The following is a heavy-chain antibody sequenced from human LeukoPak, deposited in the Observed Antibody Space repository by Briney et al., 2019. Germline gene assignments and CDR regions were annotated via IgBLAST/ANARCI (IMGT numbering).Heavy chain of an antibody. Sequence: GASVKVSCKASGYTFTSYDINWVRQATGQGLEWMGWMNPNSGNTGYAQKFQGRVTITRNTSISTAYMELSSLRSEDTAVYYCARGLGLGATPGYNWFDPWGQGTLVTFSS. CDR3: ARGLGLGATPGYNWFDP. D-gene: IGHD1-26*01. CDR1: GYTFTSYD. J-gene: IGHJ5*02. CDR2: MNPNSGNT. V-gene: IGHV1-8*03.